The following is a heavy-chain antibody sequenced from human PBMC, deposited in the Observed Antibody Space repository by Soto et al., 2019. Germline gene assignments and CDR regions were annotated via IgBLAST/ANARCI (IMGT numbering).Heavy chain of an antibody. CDR3: ANGGHIRPFDP. J-gene: IGHJ5*02. Sequence: GGSLRLSCTTSGFNFKSYMMHWIRQAPGKGLEWVSSISDSGASIYYADSVKGRFTISRDNSKNTLYLQMNSLRAEDTAVYYCANGGHIRPFDPWGQGTLVTVSS. CDR1: GFNFKSYM. D-gene: IGHD1-20*01. V-gene: IGHV3-23*01. CDR2: ISDSGASI.